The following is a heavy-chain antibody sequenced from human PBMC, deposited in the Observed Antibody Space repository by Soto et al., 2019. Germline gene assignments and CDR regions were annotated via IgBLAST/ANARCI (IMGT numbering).Heavy chain of an antibody. CDR1: GFTVSSCA. Sequence: GGSLRLSCAASGFTVSSCAMTWVRQAPGKGLEWVANIKQDGSEKNYVDSVKGRFTISRDNAKNSLYLEMNNLRVEDTAIYYCAGWYAAEVCGQGTTVTVSS. V-gene: IGHV3-7*03. CDR2: IKQDGSEK. D-gene: IGHD6-13*01. J-gene: IGHJ6*02. CDR3: AGWYAAEV.